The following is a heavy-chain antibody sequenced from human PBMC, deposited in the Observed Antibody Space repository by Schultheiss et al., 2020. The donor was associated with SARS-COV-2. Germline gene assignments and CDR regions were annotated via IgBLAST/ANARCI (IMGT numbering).Heavy chain of an antibody. D-gene: IGHD5-18*01. Sequence: GESLKISCRPSGYTFSAYYIHWVRHAPGQGLEWIGWISPNGGGTNYARNFQGRVTMTRDTSISAAYMELTRLSSDDTAIYYCARGDTAMVNWYFDLWGRGTLVTVSS. V-gene: IGHV1-2*02. J-gene: IGHJ2*01. CDR3: ARGDTAMVNWYFDL. CDR1: GYTFSAYY. CDR2: ISPNGGGT.